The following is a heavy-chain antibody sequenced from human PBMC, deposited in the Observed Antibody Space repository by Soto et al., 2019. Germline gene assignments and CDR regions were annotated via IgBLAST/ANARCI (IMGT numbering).Heavy chain of an antibody. CDR1: GYTFTSYD. Sequence: ASVKVSCKASGYTFTSYDMHWVRQAPGQRLEWMGWINAGNGNTKYSQKFQGRVTITRDTSASTAYMELRSLRSDDTAVYYCARREIQGPIDYWGQGTLVTVSS. V-gene: IGHV1-3*01. J-gene: IGHJ4*02. CDR3: ARREIQGPIDY. D-gene: IGHD1-26*01. CDR2: INAGNGNT.